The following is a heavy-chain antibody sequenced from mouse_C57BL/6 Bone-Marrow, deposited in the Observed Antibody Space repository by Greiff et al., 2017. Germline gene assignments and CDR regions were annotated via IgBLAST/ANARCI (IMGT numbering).Heavy chain of an antibody. J-gene: IGHJ4*01. Sequence: EVQLQQSGPELVKPGASVKISCKASGYTFTDYYMNWVKQSHGKSLEWIGDINPNNGGTSYNQKFKGKATLTVDKSSSTAYMELLSLTSEDSAVYYCASRGLRYAMDYWGQGTSVTVSS. D-gene: IGHD2-2*01. CDR1: GYTFTDYY. CDR3: ASRGLRYAMDY. V-gene: IGHV1-26*01. CDR2: INPNNGGT.